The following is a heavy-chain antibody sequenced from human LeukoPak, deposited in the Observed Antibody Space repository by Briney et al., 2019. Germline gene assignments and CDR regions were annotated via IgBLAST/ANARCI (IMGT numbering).Heavy chain of an antibody. Sequence: PGGSPRLSCAASGFTVSSNDMNWARQAPGKGLEWLSSLDSSGAYIFYADSVKGRFIISRDNAKNSLYLQMNSLRVEDTAVYYCLRGDRRDYWGQGTLVTVSS. V-gene: IGHV3-21*06. CDR3: LRGDRRDY. CDR1: GFTVSSND. J-gene: IGHJ4*02. CDR2: LDSSGAYI.